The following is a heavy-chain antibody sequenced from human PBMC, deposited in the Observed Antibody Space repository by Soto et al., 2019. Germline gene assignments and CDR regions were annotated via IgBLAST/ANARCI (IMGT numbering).Heavy chain of an antibody. D-gene: IGHD3-9*01. V-gene: IGHV4-59*01. CDR1: GDSLTSYY. J-gene: IGHJ5*02. CDR3: ARIILTGYYGLEP. Sequence: QVKLQESGPGLVKPSETLSLTCSVSGDSLTSYYGTWVRQPPGKGLEWIGYIYYTGKTNYNPSLKSRVTISMDLSKNQFSLELRSLTAADTAVYYCARIILTGYYGLEPWGQGTLVIVSA. CDR2: IYYTGKT.